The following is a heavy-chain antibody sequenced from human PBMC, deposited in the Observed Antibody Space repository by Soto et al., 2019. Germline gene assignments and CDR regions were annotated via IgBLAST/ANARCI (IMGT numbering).Heavy chain of an antibody. Sequence: QVQLQESGPGLVKPSQTLSLMCTVSGGSISSGGYYWSWIRQPPGKGLEWIGYIHYTGSTYYNPSLKTRFRISVATSKNQFYLKITSVIAADAAVYYCASTISTNEIDYWGQGTLVTVSS. D-gene: IGHD3-22*01. CDR3: ASTISTNEIDY. CDR2: IHYTGST. V-gene: IGHV4-31*03. CDR1: GGSISSGGYY. J-gene: IGHJ4*02.